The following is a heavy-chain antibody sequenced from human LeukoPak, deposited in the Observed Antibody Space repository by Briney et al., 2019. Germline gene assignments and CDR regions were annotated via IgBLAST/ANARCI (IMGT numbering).Heavy chain of an antibody. CDR1: GGSISSSNW. CDR3: ARARILEWLLSVGPFDY. J-gene: IGHJ4*02. V-gene: IGHV4-4*02. Sequence: SETLSLTCAVSGGSISSSNWWSWVRQPPGKGLEWIGQIYHSGSTNYNPSLKSRVTMYIDTSKNQFSLKLSSVTAADTAVYYCARARILEWLLSVGPFDYWGQGTLVTVSS. CDR2: IYHSGST. D-gene: IGHD3-3*01.